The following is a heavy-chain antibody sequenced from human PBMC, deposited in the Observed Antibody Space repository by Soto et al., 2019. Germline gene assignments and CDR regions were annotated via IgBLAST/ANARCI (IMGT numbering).Heavy chain of an antibody. CDR3: TSYYYGSGSYYNPTILIDY. CDR1: GFTVSSNY. J-gene: IGHJ4*02. V-gene: IGHV3-15*01. D-gene: IGHD3-10*01. Sequence: GGSLRLSCAASGFTVSSNYMNWVRQAPGKGLEWVGRIKSKTDGGTTDYAAPVKGRFTISRDDSKNTLYLQMNSLKTEDTAVYYCTSYYYGSGSYYNPTILIDYWGQGTLVTVSS. CDR2: IKSKTDGGTT.